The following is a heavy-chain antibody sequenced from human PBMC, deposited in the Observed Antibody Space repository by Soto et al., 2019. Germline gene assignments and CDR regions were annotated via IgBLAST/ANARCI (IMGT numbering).Heavy chain of an antibody. Sequence: ESLKISCKGSGYSFTTYWIAWVRQMPGKGLECMGIIYPGDSDTRYSPSFQGQVTISADKSINTAYLQWSSLKASDSAIYYCARPFDTSGWYDHWGQGTLVTVSS. D-gene: IGHD6-19*01. CDR3: ARPFDTSGWYDH. CDR1: GYSFTTYW. V-gene: IGHV5-51*01. CDR2: IYPGDSDT. J-gene: IGHJ5*02.